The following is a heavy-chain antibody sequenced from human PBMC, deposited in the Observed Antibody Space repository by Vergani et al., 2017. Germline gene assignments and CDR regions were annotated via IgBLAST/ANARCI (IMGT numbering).Heavy chain of an antibody. Sequence: EVQLVESGGGLVQPGGSLRLSCAASGFTFSSYSMNWFRQAPGKGLEWVSYISSSSSTIYYADSVKGRFTISRDNAKNSLYLQMNSLRAEDTAVYYCARTLGIVVPDYWGQGTLVTVSS. J-gene: IGHJ4*02. CDR1: GFTFSSYS. V-gene: IGHV3-48*01. CDR3: ARTLGIVVPDY. CDR2: ISSSSSTI. D-gene: IGHD7-27*01.